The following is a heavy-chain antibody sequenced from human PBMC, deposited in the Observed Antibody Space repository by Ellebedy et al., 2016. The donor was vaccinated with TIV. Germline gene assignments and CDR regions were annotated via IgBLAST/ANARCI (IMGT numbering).Heavy chain of an antibody. J-gene: IGHJ4*02. CDR2: IVGNGAH. Sequence: GESLKISCAASGFTFSRYAMTWVRQAPGKGLEWVSGIVGNGAHVYADSVKGRFTISRDNSKSTLDLQMNSLRAEDTAVYFCAKDRTPGDGYWVFDYWGQGTLVTVSS. V-gene: IGHV3-23*01. CDR1: GFTFSRYA. CDR3: AKDRTPGDGYWVFDY. D-gene: IGHD5-18*01.